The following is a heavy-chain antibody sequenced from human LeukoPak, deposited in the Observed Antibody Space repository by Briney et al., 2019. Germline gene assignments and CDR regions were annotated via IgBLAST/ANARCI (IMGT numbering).Heavy chain of an antibody. CDR1: GYSFTSYW. V-gene: IGHV5-51*01. CDR3: ASRIRREYSSGWSGYFDY. Sequence: GESLKISCKGSGYSFTSYWIGWVRQMPGKGLEWMGIIYPGDSDTRYSPSFQGLVTISADKSISTAYLQWSSLKASDTAMYYCASRIRREYSSGWSGYFDYWGQGTLVTVSS. D-gene: IGHD6-19*01. CDR2: IYPGDSDT. J-gene: IGHJ4*02.